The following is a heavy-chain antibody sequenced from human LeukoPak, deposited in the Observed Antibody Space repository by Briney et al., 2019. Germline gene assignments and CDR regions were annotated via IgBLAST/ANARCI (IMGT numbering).Heavy chain of an antibody. CDR3: ARTVVVAAYYFDY. CDR2: IKQDGSEK. J-gene: IGHJ4*02. V-gene: IGHV3-7*01. CDR1: GFTFSSYW. Sequence: GGSLRLSCAASGFTFSSYWMSWVRQAPGKGLEWVANIKQDGSEKYYVDSVKCRFTISRDNAKNSLYLQMNSLRAEDTAVYYCARTVVVAAYYFDYWGQGTLVTVSS. D-gene: IGHD2-15*01.